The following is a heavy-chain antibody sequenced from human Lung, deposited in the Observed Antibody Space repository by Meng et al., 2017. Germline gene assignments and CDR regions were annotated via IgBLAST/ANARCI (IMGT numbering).Heavy chain of an antibody. CDR3: ARGQKGYFDL. V-gene: IGHV4-30-4*01. CDR2: IYNSGST. Sequence: QVQPQASGPGLVQPSQTLSLACTVSGGSFRSSNYYWSWIRQPPGKGLEWSGHIYNSGSTYYNPSLKSRITISVDTSKNQFSLKLSSVTAADTAVYYCARGQKGYFDLWGRGTLVTVSS. J-gene: IGHJ2*01. CDR1: GGSFRSSNYY.